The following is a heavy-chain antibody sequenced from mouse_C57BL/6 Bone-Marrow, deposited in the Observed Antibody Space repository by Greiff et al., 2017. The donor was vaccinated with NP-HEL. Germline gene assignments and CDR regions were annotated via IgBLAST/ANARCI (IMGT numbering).Heavy chain of an antibody. Sequence: QVTLNESGPGLLQSSQTLSLTCSFSGFSLSTSGMGVSWIRQPSGMGLEWLAHIYWDDAKRYHPSLKSRLTISQAPSRNPVFLQLTRVDTADTATNYCARRGRDWDYLDYWGQGTSLTVAS. CDR1: GFSLSTSGMG. V-gene: IGHV8-12*01. CDR3: ARRGRDWDYLDY. CDR2: IYWDDAK. J-gene: IGHJ2*02. D-gene: IGHD4-1*01.